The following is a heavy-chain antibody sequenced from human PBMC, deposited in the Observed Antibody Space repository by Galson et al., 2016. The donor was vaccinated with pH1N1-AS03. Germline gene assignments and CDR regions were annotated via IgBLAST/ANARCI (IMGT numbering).Heavy chain of an antibody. CDR2: TDDRSKWYN. D-gene: IGHD1-26*01. V-gene: IGHV6-1*01. J-gene: IGHJ4*02. CDR1: GDSVSSNTPA. Sequence: CAISGDSVSSNTPAWNWIRQSPSRGLEGLGRTDDRSKWYNDYAVFVTIRITIKPDTSKNQFSLQLNAVTPEDTAVYYRARDHQGAGSAFDHWGQGTLVTVSS. CDR3: ARDHQGAGSAFDH.